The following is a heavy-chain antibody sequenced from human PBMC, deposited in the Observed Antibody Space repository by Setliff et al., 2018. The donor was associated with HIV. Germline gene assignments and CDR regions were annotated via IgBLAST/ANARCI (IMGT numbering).Heavy chain of an antibody. CDR1: GFTFSDHY. CDR3: ARGSKGGFFDY. V-gene: IGHV4-34*01. Sequence: LRLSCAASGFTFSDHYMDWVRQAPGKGLEWIGSIYYSGNTNYNPSLKSRVTISVDMSKNQFSLKLSSVTAADTAVYYCARGSKGGFFDYWGQGTLVTVSS. J-gene: IGHJ4*02. CDR2: IYYSGNT. D-gene: IGHD3-16*01.